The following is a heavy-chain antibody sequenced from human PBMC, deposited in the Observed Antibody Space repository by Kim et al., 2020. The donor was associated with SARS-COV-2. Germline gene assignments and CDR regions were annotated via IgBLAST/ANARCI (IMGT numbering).Heavy chain of an antibody. Sequence: ADSVKGRFTITRDNAKNSLYLQMNSLRAEDTAVYYCARANSGSYYVPPDYWGQGTLVTVSS. CDR3: ARANSGSYYVPPDY. V-gene: IGHV3-21*01. J-gene: IGHJ4*02. D-gene: IGHD1-26*01.